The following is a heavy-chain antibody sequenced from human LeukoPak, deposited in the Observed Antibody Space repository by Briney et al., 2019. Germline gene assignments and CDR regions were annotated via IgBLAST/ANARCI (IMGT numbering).Heavy chain of an antibody. CDR3: VRESEYYFDHSASFDY. D-gene: IGHD3-22*01. CDR2: MSSDGNAM. CDR1: GFTFTAYL. Sequence: GGSLTLSCAASGFTFTAYLIHWVRQAPGKGLGWVAVMSSDGNAMFYADSVKGRFTISRDNSKNTLYLQMNSLRAEDTAVYYCVRESEYYFDHSASFDYWGQGTLVTVSS. V-gene: IGHV3-30-3*01. J-gene: IGHJ4*02.